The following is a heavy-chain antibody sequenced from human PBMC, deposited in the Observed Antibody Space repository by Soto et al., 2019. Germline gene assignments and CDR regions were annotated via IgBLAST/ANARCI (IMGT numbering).Heavy chain of an antibody. CDR1: GFTFSSYG. Sequence: QVQLVESGGGVVQPGRSLRLSCAASGFTFSSYGMHWVRQAPGKGLEWVAVIWYDGSNKYYADSVKGRFTISRDNSKNTLYLQMNSLRAEDTAAYYCARGRIYYDSSGYEGAFDIWGQGTMVTVSS. D-gene: IGHD3-22*01. CDR3: ARGRIYYDSSGYEGAFDI. CDR2: IWYDGSNK. V-gene: IGHV3-33*01. J-gene: IGHJ3*02.